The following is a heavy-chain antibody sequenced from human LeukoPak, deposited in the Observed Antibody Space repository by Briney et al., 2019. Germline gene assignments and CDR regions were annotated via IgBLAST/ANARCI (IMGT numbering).Heavy chain of an antibody. CDR3: ARATTMLLQY. V-gene: IGHV4-4*08. CDR2: IYTSGST. J-gene: IGHJ4*02. CDR1: GGSISNFY. D-gene: IGHD4-11*01. Sequence: SETLFPTCTFSGGSISNFYWTWIRQPLGKGLEWIGYIYTSGSTNYNPSLKSRITISLDTSKSQFSLKLRSVTAEDTAIYYCARATTMLLQYWGQGTLVTVPS.